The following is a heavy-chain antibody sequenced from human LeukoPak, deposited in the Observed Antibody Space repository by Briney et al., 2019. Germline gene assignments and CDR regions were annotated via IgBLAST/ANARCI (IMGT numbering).Heavy chain of an antibody. CDR3: ATSPGLGYSSSITGVDY. CDR2: ISSSSGYI. V-gene: IGHV3-21*01. Sequence: TGGSLRLSCAASGFTFSSYSMNWVRQAPGKGLEWVSSISSSSGYIYYADSVKGRFTISRDNAKNSLYLQMNSLRAENTAVYYCATSPGLGYSSSITGVDYWGQGTLVTVSS. CDR1: GFTFSSYS. D-gene: IGHD6-6*01. J-gene: IGHJ4*02.